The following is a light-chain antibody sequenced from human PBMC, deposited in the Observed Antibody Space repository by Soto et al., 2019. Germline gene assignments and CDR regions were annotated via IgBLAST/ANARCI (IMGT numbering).Light chain of an antibody. J-gene: IGLJ3*02. V-gene: IGLV1-47*01. CDR1: SSNIGTNY. CDR2: GNN. Sequence: QSVLTQPPSASGTPGQTVTISSSRSSSNIGTNYVSWYQQLPGTAPKLLIYGNNQRPSGVPDRFSGSRSGTSASLAISGLRSEDEADYYCAAWDDSLSGVVFGGGTKVTVL. CDR3: AAWDDSLSGVV.